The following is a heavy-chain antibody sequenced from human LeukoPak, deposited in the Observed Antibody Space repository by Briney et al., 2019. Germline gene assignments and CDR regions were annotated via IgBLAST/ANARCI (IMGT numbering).Heavy chain of an antibody. Sequence: GASVKVSCKASGYTFSSYDINWVRQATGQGLEWMGWMNPNSGNTGYAQKFQGRVTITRNTSISTAYMELSSLRSEDTAVYYCARNYYDSSGYYYALPQNAFDIWGQGTMVTVSS. D-gene: IGHD3-22*01. CDR1: GYTFSSYD. J-gene: IGHJ3*02. V-gene: IGHV1-8*03. CDR2: MNPNSGNT. CDR3: ARNYYDSSGYYYALPQNAFDI.